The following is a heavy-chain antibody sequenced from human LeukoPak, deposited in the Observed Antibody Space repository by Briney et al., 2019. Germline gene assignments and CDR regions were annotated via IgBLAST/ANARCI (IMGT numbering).Heavy chain of an antibody. Sequence: GASVKVSCKASGYTFTSNDINWVRQATGQGLEWMGWMNPHSGNTGYAQKFQGRLTMTRNTSISTAYMELSSLRSDDTAVYYCAKSPLPVSGTGGAEHFQHWGQGTLVFVSS. D-gene: IGHD1-7*01. CDR1: GYTFTSND. J-gene: IGHJ1*01. CDR3: AKSPLPVSGTGGAEHFQH. CDR2: MNPHSGNT. V-gene: IGHV1-8*01.